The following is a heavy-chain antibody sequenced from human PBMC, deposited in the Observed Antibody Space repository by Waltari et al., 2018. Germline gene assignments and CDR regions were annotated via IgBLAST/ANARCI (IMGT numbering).Heavy chain of an antibody. CDR2: TSVHNGNT. D-gene: IGHD5-12*01. Sequence: QAQLVQSGVEVKKPGASVKVSCKASGYTFTRFGINWVRQAPGQGLEWMGWTSVHNGNTDYSQKFQGRVTITTDESTSTAYMELSSLRSEDTAVYYCARDSGYDSAWVYWGQGTLVTVSS. CDR1: GYTFTRFG. CDR3: ARDSGYDSAWVY. J-gene: IGHJ4*02. V-gene: IGHV1-18*01.